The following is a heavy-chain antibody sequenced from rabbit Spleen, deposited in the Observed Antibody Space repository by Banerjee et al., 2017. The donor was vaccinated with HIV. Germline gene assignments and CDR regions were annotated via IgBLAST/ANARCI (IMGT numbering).Heavy chain of an antibody. V-gene: IGHV1S45*01. D-gene: IGHD7-1*01. CDR3: ARFYAGYGDFGYAAM. CDR1: GFSFSSSDY. CDR2: IAGSSSGFT. Sequence: QEQLKESGGGLVQPEGSLALTCKASGFSFSSSDYICWVRQAPGKGLEWISCIAGSSSGFTYSATWAKGRFTISKTSSTTVTLQMTSLTAADTATYFCARFYAGYGDFGYAAMWGQGTLVTVS. J-gene: IGHJ3*01.